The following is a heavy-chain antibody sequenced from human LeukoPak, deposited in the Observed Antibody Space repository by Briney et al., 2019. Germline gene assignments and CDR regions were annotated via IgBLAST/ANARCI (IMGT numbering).Heavy chain of an antibody. CDR3: ARSSGYGGYDY. D-gene: IGHD4-23*01. Sequence: SVEVSCKASGGTFSSYAISWVRQAPGQGLEWMGRIIPIFGIANYAQKYQGRVTITADKSTSTAYMELSSLRSEDTAVYYCARSSGYGGYDYWGQGTLVTVSS. CDR2: IIPIFGIA. CDR1: GGTFSSYA. V-gene: IGHV1-69*04. J-gene: IGHJ4*02.